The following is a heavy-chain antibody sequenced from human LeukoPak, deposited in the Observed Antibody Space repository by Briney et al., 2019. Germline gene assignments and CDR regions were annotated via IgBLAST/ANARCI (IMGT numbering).Heavy chain of an antibody. CDR2: ISSDGNTE. J-gene: IGHJ4*02. V-gene: IGHV3-48*03. CDR3: ARGSGSGSYYPRFDY. D-gene: IGHD3-10*01. Sequence: GGSLRLSCAASGFSLTTYPMNWIRQVPGKGLEWVSHISSDGNTEYYADSVRVRFTMSRDNAKNSLYVQMNSLRAEDTAVYYCARGSGSGSYYPRFDYWGRGTVVTVSS. CDR1: GFSLTTYP.